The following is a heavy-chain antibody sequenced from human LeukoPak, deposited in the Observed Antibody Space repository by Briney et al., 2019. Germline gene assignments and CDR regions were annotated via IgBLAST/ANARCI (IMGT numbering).Heavy chain of an antibody. Sequence: GGSLRLSCAASGFTFSAYGMSWVRQAPGKGLEWVSGISGSGGGTYYADSVKGRFTISRDNAKNSLYLQMNSLRAEDTAVYYCARAQLWVDYWGQGTLVTVSS. D-gene: IGHD5-18*01. CDR2: ISGSGGGT. V-gene: IGHV3-23*01. CDR1: GFTFSAYG. CDR3: ARAQLWVDY. J-gene: IGHJ4*02.